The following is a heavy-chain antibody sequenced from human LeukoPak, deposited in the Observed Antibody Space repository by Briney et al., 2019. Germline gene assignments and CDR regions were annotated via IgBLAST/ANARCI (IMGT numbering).Heavy chain of an antibody. J-gene: IGHJ4*02. V-gene: IGHV1-46*01. CDR1: GYTFTSYY. D-gene: IGHD3-10*01. CDR3: ARDRLSVVRGVPADGPGY. Sequence: GASVKVSCKASGYTFTSYYMHWVRQAPGQGLEWMGIINPSGGSTSYAQKFQGRVTMTRDMSTSTVYMELSSLRSEDTAVYYCARDRLSVVRGVPADGPGYWGQGTLVTVSS. CDR2: INPSGGST.